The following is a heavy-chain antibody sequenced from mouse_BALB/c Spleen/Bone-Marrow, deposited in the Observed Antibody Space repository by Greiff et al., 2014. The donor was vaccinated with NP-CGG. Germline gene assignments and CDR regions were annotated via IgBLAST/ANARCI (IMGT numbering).Heavy chain of an antibody. Sequence: EVMLAESGGGLVKPGGSLKLSCTASGFIFSDYYMYWVRQTPEKRLEWVAAIGDGGSYTYYPDSVKGRFTISRDNAKNNLYLQMSSLKSEDTAMYYCARSGEKYGAMDYWGQGTSVTVSS. CDR3: ARSGEKYGAMDY. CDR1: GFIFSDYY. J-gene: IGHJ4*01. V-gene: IGHV5-4*02. CDR2: IGDGGSYT. D-gene: IGHD1-1*02.